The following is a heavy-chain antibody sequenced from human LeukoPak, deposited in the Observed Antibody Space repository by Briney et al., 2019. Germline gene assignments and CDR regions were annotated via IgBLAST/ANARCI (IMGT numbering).Heavy chain of an antibody. V-gene: IGHV3-7*03. CDR2: INQDGSEE. J-gene: IGHJ4*02. CDR3: AKEDSGYDLDY. Sequence: GGSLRLSCAASGFTFSNYWMTWVRQAPGKGLEWVAHINQDGSEEHYMDSVKARFTISRDNSKNTLYLQMNSLRAEDTAVYYCAKEDSGYDLDYWGQGTLVTVSS. D-gene: IGHD5-12*01. CDR1: GFTFSNYW.